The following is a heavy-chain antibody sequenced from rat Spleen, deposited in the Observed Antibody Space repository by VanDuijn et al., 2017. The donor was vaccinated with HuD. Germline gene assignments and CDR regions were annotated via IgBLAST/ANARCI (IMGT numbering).Heavy chain of an antibody. J-gene: IGHJ2*01. Sequence: EVQLVESGGDLVQPGRSLRLSCAASGFTFSDYNMAWVRQAPRKGLEWVAIITYDGSNTYYRDSVKGRFTISTDNAKSTLSLQMDSLRSEDTATYYCTRLRYNPFDYWGQGVMVTVSS. V-gene: IGHV5-7*01. CDR1: GFTFSDYN. CDR3: TRLRYNPFDY. D-gene: IGHD1-5*01. CDR2: ITYDGSNT.